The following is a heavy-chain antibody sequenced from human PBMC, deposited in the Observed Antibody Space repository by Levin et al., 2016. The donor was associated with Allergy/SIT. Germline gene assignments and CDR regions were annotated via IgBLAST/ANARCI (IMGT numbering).Heavy chain of an antibody. CDR2: IYPGDSDT. CDR1: GYSFTNYW. CDR3: VREAKEGYCSGGSCWNWFDP. Sequence: KVSCKGSGYSFTNYWIGWVRQMPGKGLEWMGIIYPGDSDTRYSPSFQGQVTISADKSISTAYLQWSSLKASDTAKYYCVREAKEGYCSGGSCWNWFDPWGQGTLVTVSS. D-gene: IGHD2-15*01. J-gene: IGHJ5*02. V-gene: IGHV5-51*01.